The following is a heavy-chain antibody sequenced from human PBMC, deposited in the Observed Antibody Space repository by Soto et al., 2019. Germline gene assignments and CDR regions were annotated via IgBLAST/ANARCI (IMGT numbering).Heavy chain of an antibody. J-gene: IGHJ4*02. V-gene: IGHV4-31*03. Sequence: SETLSLTCTVSGGSISSGGYYWSWIRQHPGKGLEWIGYIYYSGSTYYNPSLKSRVTISVDTSKNQFSLKLSSVTAADTAVYYCARDRYCSSTSCYAGTRWGQGTLVTVSS. CDR2: IYYSGST. CDR3: ARDRYCSSTSCYAGTR. D-gene: IGHD2-2*01. CDR1: GGSISSGGYY.